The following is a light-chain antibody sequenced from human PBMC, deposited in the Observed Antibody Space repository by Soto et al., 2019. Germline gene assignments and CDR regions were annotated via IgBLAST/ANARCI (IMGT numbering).Light chain of an antibody. J-gene: IGKJ1*01. CDR2: GSS. CDR3: QQYGSPPPT. V-gene: IGKV3-20*01. CDR1: QSVSSSY. Sequence: EIVLTQSPGTLSLSPGERATLSCRASQSVSSSYLAWYQQKPGQAPRLLIYGSSSRATGIPDRFSGSGSGTHFTLTISTLEPEDFAVYYCQQYGSPPPTVGHGTTEEIK.